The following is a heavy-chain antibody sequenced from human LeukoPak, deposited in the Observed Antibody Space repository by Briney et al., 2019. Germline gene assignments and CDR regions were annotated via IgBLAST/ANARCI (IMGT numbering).Heavy chain of an antibody. CDR2: IIPIFGTA. J-gene: IGHJ4*02. D-gene: IGHD2-2*01. CDR3: ARDGEVPAATAFGY. CDR1: GGTFSIYA. Sequence: ASVTVSCTASGGTFSIYAISWVRQAPGQGLEWMGGIIPIFGTANYAQKFQGGVTITADESTSTAYMELSSLRSEDTAVYYCARDGEVPAATAFGYWGQGTLVTVSS. V-gene: IGHV1-69*13.